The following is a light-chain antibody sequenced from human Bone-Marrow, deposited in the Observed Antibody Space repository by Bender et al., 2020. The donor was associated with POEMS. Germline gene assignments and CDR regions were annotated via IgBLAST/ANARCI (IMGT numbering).Light chain of an antibody. CDR2: EVT. CDR3: CSYAGSRTWV. V-gene: IGLV2-23*02. CDR1: SSDVGGYNY. J-gene: IGLJ3*02. Sequence: QSALTQPASVSGSPGQSITISCTGTSSDVGGYNYVSWYQQNPGKAPKLMIYEVTKRPSGVSNRFYGSKSGNTASLTISGLQAGDEADYYCCSYAGSRTWVFGGGTKLIVL.